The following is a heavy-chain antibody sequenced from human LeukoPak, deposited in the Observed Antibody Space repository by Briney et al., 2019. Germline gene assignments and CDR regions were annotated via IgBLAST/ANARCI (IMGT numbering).Heavy chain of an antibody. CDR1: GFIFSGYW. Sequence: GGSLRLSCAASGFIFSGYWMTWVRQAPGKGLQWVASIKRDGSDSYHVDSVKGRFTISRDNAKNSLFLQMNSLRADDTAVYYCAKNIAAPGRVDYQLCGMDEWGQGTTVTVSS. V-gene: IGHV3-7*01. CDR3: AKNIAAPGRVDYQLCGMDE. J-gene: IGHJ6*02. CDR2: IKRDGSDS. D-gene: IGHD5-12*01.